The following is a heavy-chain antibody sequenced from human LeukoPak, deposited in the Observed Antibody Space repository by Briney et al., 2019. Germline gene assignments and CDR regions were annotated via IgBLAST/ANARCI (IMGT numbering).Heavy chain of an antibody. D-gene: IGHD3-9*01. CDR2: IDHSGST. J-gene: IGHJ4*02. V-gene: IGHV4-34*01. Sequence: SETLSLTCAVYGGSFSGYYWSWIRQPPGKGLEWIGEIDHSGSTNYNPSLNSRVTISVDTSKNQFSLKLSSVTAADTAVYYCARGQTDWDILTGYYVDYWGQGTLVTVPS. CDR3: ARGQTDWDILTGYYVDY. CDR1: GGSFSGYY.